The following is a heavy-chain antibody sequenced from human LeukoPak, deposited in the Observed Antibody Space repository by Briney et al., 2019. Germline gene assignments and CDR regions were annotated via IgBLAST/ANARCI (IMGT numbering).Heavy chain of an antibody. CDR3: CSSPRSDYYYYYMDV. J-gene: IGHJ6*03. CDR1: GFTFSSYG. D-gene: IGHD6-6*01. Sequence: GGSLRLSCAASGFTFSSYGMHWVRQAPGKGLEWVAFIRYDGSNKYYADSVKGRFTISRDNSKNTLYLQMNSLRAEDTAVYYCCSSPRSDYYYYYMDVWGKGTTVTVSS. CDR2: IRYDGSNK. V-gene: IGHV3-30*02.